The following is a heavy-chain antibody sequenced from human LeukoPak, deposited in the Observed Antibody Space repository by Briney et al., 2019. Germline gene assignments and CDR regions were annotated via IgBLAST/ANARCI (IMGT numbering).Heavy chain of an antibody. J-gene: IGHJ4*02. CDR3: ARGPYYDFWSGYPFFDY. CDR2: IYTSGST. Sequence: SETLSLTCTVSGGSISSGNYYWYWIRQPAGKGLEWIGRIYTSGSTNYNPSLKSRVTMSVDTSKNQFSLKLSSVTAADTAVYYCARGPYYDFWSGYPFFDYWGQGTLVTVSS. D-gene: IGHD3-3*01. CDR1: GGSISSGNYY. V-gene: IGHV4-61*02.